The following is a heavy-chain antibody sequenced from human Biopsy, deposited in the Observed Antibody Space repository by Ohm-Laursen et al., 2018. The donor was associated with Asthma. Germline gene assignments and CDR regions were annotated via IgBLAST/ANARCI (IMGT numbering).Heavy chain of an antibody. CDR2: VNTGNGDT. D-gene: IGHD3-9*01. Sequence: SVKASCKVSGYNFISFAIHWVRQAPGQRLEWMGWVNTGNGDTKYSQKFQGRVTITRDTSASTAYMELRSLRSDDTATYYCARTYYDFLTGQVKDVFGVWGQGTMVTVSS. CDR1: GYNFISFA. J-gene: IGHJ3*01. V-gene: IGHV1-3*04. CDR3: ARTYYDFLTGQVKDVFGV.